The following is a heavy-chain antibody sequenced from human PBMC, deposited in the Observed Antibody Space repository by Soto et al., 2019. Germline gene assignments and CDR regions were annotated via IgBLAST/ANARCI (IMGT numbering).Heavy chain of an antibody. J-gene: IGHJ4*02. Sequence: GGSLRLSCAASGFTFSSYGMHWVRQAPGKGLEWVAVIWYDGSNKYYADSVKGRFTISRDNSENTLYLQMNSLRAEDTAVYYCARGYSGYSYGYDYFDYWGQGTLVTVSS. CDR3: ARGYSGYSYGYDYFDY. CDR2: IWYDGSNK. D-gene: IGHD5-18*01. CDR1: GFTFSSYG. V-gene: IGHV3-33*01.